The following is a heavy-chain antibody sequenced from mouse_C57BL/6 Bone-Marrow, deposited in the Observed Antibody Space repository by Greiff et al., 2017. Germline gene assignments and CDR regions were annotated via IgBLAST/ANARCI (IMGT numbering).Heavy chain of an antibody. CDR1: GYSITSGYY. D-gene: IGHD2-3*01. CDR3: ARGDDGYRYFDV. J-gene: IGHJ1*03. V-gene: IGHV3-6*01. CDR2: ISYDGSN. Sequence: VQLQQSGPGLVKPSQSLSLTCSVTGYSITSGYYWNWIRQFPGNKLEWMGYISYDGSNNYNPSLKNLISITRDTSKNQFFLKLNSVTTEDTATYYCARGDDGYRYFDVWGTGTTVTVSS.